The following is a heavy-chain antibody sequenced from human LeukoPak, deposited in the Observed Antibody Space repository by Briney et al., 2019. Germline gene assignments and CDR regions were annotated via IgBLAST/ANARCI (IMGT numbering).Heavy chain of an antibody. D-gene: IGHD5-18*01. CDR1: GYTFTTYA. V-gene: IGHV7-4-1*02. Sequence: GASVTVSCKASGYTFTTYAMNWVRQAPGQGLEWMGWINTNTGNPAYAQGFTGRFVFSLDTSVSTAYLQISSLKADDTAVYYCAREVAIGRAAMEGLLHWGQGTLVTVSS. J-gene: IGHJ4*02. CDR2: INTNTGNP. CDR3: AREVAIGRAAMEGLLH.